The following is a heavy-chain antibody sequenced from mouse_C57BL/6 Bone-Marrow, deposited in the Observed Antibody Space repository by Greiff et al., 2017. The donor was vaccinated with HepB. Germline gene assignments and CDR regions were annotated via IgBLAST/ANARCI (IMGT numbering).Heavy chain of an antibody. Sequence: EVKLMESGAELVKPGASVKLSCTASGFNIKDYYMHWVKQRTEQGLEWIGRIDPEDGETKYAPKFQGKATRTADTSSNTAYLQLSSLTSEDTAVYYCAFIYDGYSPCVWGTGTTVTVSS. CDR3: AFIYDGYSPCV. D-gene: IGHD2-3*01. J-gene: IGHJ1*03. CDR2: IDPEDGET. CDR1: GFNIKDYY. V-gene: IGHV14-2*01.